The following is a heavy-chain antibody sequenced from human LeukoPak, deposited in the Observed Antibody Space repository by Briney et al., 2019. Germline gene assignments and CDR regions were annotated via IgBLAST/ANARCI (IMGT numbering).Heavy chain of an antibody. CDR1: GYTLTSYG. V-gene: IGHV1-18*01. CDR3: ARLLVVGATGGFDY. D-gene: IGHD1-26*01. J-gene: IGHJ4*02. CDR2: ISAYNGNT. Sequence: ASVKVSCKASGYTLTSYGISWVRQAPGQGLEWMGWISAYNGNTRYAQKLQGRVTMTTDTSTSTAYMELRSLRSDDTAVYYCARLLVVGATGGFDYWGQGTLVTVSS.